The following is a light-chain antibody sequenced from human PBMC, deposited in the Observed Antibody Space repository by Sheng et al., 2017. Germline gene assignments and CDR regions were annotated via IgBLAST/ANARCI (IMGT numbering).Light chain of an antibody. Sequence: QSALTQPASVSGSPGQSITISCTGTSSDVGGYNYVSWYQQHPGKAPKLMIYDVSNRPSGVSNRFSGSKSGNTASLTISGLQAEDEADYYCSSFVADSTYVFGSGTRVTV. CDR2: DVS. CDR1: SSDVGGYNY. V-gene: IGLV2-14*03. CDR3: SSFVADSTYV. J-gene: IGLJ1*01.